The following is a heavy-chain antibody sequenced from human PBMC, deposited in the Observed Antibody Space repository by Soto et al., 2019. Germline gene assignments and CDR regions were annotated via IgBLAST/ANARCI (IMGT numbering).Heavy chain of an antibody. CDR1: GFTFSSYG. D-gene: IGHD3-16*01. CDR3: ARTVPREGEGPDAFDI. V-gene: IGHV3-33*01. CDR2: IWYDGSNK. J-gene: IGHJ3*02. Sequence: GESLKISCAASGFTFSSYGMHWVRQAPGKGLEWVAVIWYDGSNKYYADSVKGRFTISRDNSKNTLYLQMNSLRAEDTAVYYCARTVPREGEGPDAFDIWGQGTMVTVSS.